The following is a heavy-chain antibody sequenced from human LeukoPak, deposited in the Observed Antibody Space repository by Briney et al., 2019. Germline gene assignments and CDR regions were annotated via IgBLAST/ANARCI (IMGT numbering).Heavy chain of an antibody. Sequence: SETLSLTCTVSGGSISSYYWSWIRQPPGKGLEWIGYIYYSGSTNYNPSLKSRVTISVDTSKNQFSLKLSSVTAVDTAVYYCARDRRGYYDSSGFTTDAFDIWGQGTMVTVSS. J-gene: IGHJ3*02. CDR2: IYYSGST. D-gene: IGHD3-22*01. CDR3: ARDRRGYYDSSGFTTDAFDI. CDR1: GGSISSYY. V-gene: IGHV4-59*01.